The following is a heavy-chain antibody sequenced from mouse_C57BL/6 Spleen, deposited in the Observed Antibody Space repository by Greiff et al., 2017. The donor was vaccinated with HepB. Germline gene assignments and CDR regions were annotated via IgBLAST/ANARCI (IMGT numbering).Heavy chain of an antibody. CDR1: GYSITSGYY. D-gene: IGHD1-1*01. Sequence: EVQLQESGPGLVKPSQSLSLTCSVTGYSITSGYYWNWIRQFPGNKLEWMGYISYDGSNNYNPSLKNRISITRDTSKNQFFLRLNSVTTEDTATYYCARDRILRSFDYWGQGTTLTASS. CDR2: ISYDGSN. J-gene: IGHJ2*01. V-gene: IGHV3-6*01. CDR3: ARDRILRSFDY.